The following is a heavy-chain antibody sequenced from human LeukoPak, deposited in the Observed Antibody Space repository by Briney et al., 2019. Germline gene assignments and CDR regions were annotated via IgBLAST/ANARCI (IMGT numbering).Heavy chain of an antibody. J-gene: IGHJ4*02. CDR2: INHSGST. CDR3: ARQSGDQSSAWYFDA. V-gene: IGHV4-34*01. D-gene: IGHD6-19*01. Sequence: KSSETLSLTCAVYGGSFSGYYWSWIRQPPGKGLEWIGEINHSGSTNYNPSLKSRVTISVDTSKNQFSLRLSSATAADTAIYYCARQSGDQSSAWYFDAWGQGTLVTVSS. CDR1: GGSFSGYY.